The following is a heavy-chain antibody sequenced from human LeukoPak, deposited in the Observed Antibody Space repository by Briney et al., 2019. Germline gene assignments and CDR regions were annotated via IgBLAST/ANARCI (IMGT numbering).Heavy chain of an antibody. CDR3: AKGYSSVWTHIGHFDY. Sequence: GGSLRFSCAASGFTFSSYDMSWVRQAPGKGLDWVSGISRSGGSTFYADSVKGRFTISRDNSKNTLYLQMNSLRAEDTAVYYCAKGYSSVWTHIGHFDYWGQGTLVTVSS. D-gene: IGHD6-19*01. J-gene: IGHJ4*02. CDR2: ISRSGGST. CDR1: GFTFSSYD. V-gene: IGHV3-23*01.